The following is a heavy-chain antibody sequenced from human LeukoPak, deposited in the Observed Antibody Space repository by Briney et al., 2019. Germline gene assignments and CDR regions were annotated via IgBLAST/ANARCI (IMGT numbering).Heavy chain of an antibody. CDR2: IYTSGGT. D-gene: IGHD3-22*01. CDR3: ARDYNYDSSSMDY. V-gene: IGHV4-4*07. J-gene: IGHJ4*02. CDR1: GGSISSFS. Sequence: SETLSLTCTVSGGSISSFSWSWIRQPPGKGLEYIGRIYTSGGTNYNPSLKSRVTMSVDTSKNQFSLRLGSVTAADTAMYYCARDYNYDSSSMDYWGQGILVTVSS.